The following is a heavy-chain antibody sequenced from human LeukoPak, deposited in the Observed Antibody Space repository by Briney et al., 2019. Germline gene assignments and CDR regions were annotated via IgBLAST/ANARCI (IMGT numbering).Heavy chain of an antibody. V-gene: IGHV3-7*01. J-gene: IGHJ4*02. Sequence: GGSLRLSCAASGFTFSNYYMRWIRQAPGKGLEWVANINEDGSNKWHLGSVKGRFTVSRDNARNSLYPQMNSLRAEDTAVYYCTRVIVAVPGYFDYFDFWGQGALVTVSS. CDR1: GFTFSNYY. CDR3: TRVIVAVPGYFDYFDF. CDR2: INEDGSNK. D-gene: IGHD6-19*01.